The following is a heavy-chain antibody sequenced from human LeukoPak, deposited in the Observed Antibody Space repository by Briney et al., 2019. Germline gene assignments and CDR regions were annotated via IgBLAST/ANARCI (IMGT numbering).Heavy chain of an antibody. J-gene: IGHJ5*02. CDR3: ARDWCSGTSCPTGFDP. CDR1: GGSIGSSRYY. D-gene: IGHD2-2*01. V-gene: IGHV4-39*07. Sequence: SETLSLTCTVSGGSIGSSRYYWGWIRQPPGKGLEWIGSIYYSGGTYYNPSLKSRVTISVDTSKNQFSLKLSSVTAADAAVYYCARDWCSGTSCPTGFDPWGQGTLVTVSS. CDR2: IYYSGGT.